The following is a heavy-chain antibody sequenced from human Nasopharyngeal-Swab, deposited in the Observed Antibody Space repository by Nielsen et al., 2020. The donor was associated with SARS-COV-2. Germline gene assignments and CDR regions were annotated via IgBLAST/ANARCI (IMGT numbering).Heavy chain of an antibody. J-gene: IGHJ4*02. V-gene: IGHV4-59*13. CDR1: GCSICSYS. Sequence: SETLSLTCTFSGCSICSYSWIWIRQPPGKGLEWIGYIYYSGSTNYNPSLKSRVTISVDTSKNQFSLKLSSVTASDTAVYYCARGWAVAGDYWGQRTLVTVSS. CDR2: IYYSGST. CDR3: ARGWAVAGDY. D-gene: IGHD6-19*01.